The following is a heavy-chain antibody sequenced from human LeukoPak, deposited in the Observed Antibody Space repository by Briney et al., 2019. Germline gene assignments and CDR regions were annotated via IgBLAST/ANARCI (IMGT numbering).Heavy chain of an antibody. CDR1: GFAFSTFP. J-gene: IGHJ3*02. V-gene: IGHV3-23*01. Sequence: GGTLRLSCVASGFAFSTFPMSWVRQAPGKGLEWVSAVSGSGGHTFYLDSAKGRVTISRDNSKKTLYLQMNSLRVDDTAVYYCAKGGASVTDAPHGDVVTTTLDGFDIWGQGTMVTVSS. D-gene: IGHD4-17*01. CDR2: VSGSGGHT. CDR3: AKGGASVTDAPHGDVVTTTLDGFDI.